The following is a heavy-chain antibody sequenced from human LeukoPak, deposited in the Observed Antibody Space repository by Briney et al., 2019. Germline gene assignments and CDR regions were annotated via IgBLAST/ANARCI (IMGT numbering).Heavy chain of an antibody. Sequence: GASVKISCKTSAYTFTNYYMHWVRQAPGQGLEWMGRINPSTGSPTYAQKFQGRVTLTRDTSTSTVFMELSSLRSDDTAVYYCGREDNWGSQSFDYWGQGTLVTVSS. CDR1: AYTFTNYY. D-gene: IGHD7-27*01. V-gene: IGHV1-46*03. CDR3: GREDNWGSQSFDY. J-gene: IGHJ4*02. CDR2: INPSTGSP.